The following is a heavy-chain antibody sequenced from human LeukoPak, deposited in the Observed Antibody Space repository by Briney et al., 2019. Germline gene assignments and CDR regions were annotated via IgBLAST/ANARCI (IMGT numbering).Heavy chain of an antibody. J-gene: IGHJ6*02. CDR1: GGSISSYY. D-gene: IGHD3-10*01. V-gene: IGHV4-59*12. Sequence: SETLSLTCTVSGGSISSYYWSWIRQPPGKGLEWIGYIYYSGSTNYNPSLKSRVTISVDTSKNQFSLKLSSVTATDTAVYYCARGRGYYGSGSYGYYYGMDVWGQGTTVTVSS. CDR3: ARGRGYYGSGSYGYYYGMDV. CDR2: IYYSGST.